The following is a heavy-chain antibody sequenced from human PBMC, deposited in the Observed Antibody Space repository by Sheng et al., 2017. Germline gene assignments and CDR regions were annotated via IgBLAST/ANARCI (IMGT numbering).Heavy chain of an antibody. V-gene: IGHV3-7*01. CDR2: IKQDGSSI. J-gene: IGHJ5*01. CDR3: ARDWGSTGSYDS. D-gene: IGHD1-26*01. Sequence: EVQLVESGGGLVQPGGSLRLSCVASGFSFSLFWMSWVRQAPGKGLQWVANIKQDGSSIHYADSLKGRFTISRDNAQNSLYLQMNDLRAEDTAVYYCARDWGSTGSYDSWGQGTLVTV. CDR1: GFSFSLFW.